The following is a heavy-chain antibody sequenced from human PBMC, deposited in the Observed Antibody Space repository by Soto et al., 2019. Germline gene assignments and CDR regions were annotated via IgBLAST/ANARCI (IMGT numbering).Heavy chain of an antibody. CDR2: ISYDGSNK. J-gene: IGHJ6*02. V-gene: IGHV3-30-3*01. CDR1: GFTFSSYA. D-gene: IGHD6-6*01. Sequence: QVQLVESGGGVVQPGRSLRLSCAASGFTFSSYAMHWVRQAPGKGLEGVAVISYDGSNKYYADSVKGRFTISRDNSKNTLYLQMNSLRAEDTAVYYCARDPSSSLLNYYYYGMDVWGQGTTVTVSS. CDR3: ARDPSSSLLNYYYYGMDV.